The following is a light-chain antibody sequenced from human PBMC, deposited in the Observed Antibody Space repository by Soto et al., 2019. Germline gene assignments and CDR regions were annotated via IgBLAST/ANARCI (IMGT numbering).Light chain of an antibody. CDR2: DAS. V-gene: IGKV3-11*01. CDR3: QQRNNLVT. CDR1: HSVGSD. J-gene: IGKJ5*01. Sequence: EVVLTQSPATLSLSPGERATLSCRATHSVGSDLAWYQHKPGQAPRLLIYDASNRATGIPARFSGSGSGTDFTLTISCLEPGDFAVYYCQQRNNLVTFGQGTRLEIK.